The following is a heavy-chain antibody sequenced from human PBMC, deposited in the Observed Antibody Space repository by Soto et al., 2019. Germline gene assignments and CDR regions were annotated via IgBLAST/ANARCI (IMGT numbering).Heavy chain of an antibody. CDR1: GYTFTSYP. J-gene: IGHJ5*02. CDR2: INAGNGNT. CDR3: ARGDCSSTSCYWGANWFDP. D-gene: IGHD2-2*01. V-gene: IGHV1-3*01. Sequence: ASVKVSCKASGYTFTSYPMHWVRQAPGQRLEWMGWINAGNGNTYYSQKYQGRATMTADTSTSTAYKELRSLRSDDTAVYYCARGDCSSTSCYWGANWFDPWGQGTLVTVSS.